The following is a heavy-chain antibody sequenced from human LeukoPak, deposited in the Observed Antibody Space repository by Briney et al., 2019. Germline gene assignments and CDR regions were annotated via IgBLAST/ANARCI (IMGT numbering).Heavy chain of an antibody. V-gene: IGHV1-2*04. D-gene: IGHD3-3*02. CDR1: GYTFTGYH. CDR2: INPNSGGT. J-gene: IGHJ3*02. CDR3: ARELDEKGPAFDI. Sequence: ASVKVSCKASGYTFTGYHMHWVRQAPGQGLEWMGWINPNSGGTNYAQKFQGWVTMTRDTSISTAYMELSRLRSDDTAVYYCARELDEKGPAFDIWGQGTMVTVSS.